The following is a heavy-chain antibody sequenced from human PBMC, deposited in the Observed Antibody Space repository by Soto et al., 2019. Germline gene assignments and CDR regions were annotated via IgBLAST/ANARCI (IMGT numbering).Heavy chain of an antibody. D-gene: IGHD2-15*01. Sequence: QVQLVQSGAEVKKPGSSVKVSCKASGGTFSSYAISWVRQAPGQGLEWMGGILPSFGTANYAPKFQGRVTITADTSTSTGYMELNSLRSEDTAVYYCTRGGSLRRGPTYYYYGLDVWGQGTTVTVSS. CDR2: ILPSFGTA. V-gene: IGHV1-69*06. CDR3: TRGGSLRRGPTYYYYGLDV. J-gene: IGHJ6*02. CDR1: GGTFSSYA.